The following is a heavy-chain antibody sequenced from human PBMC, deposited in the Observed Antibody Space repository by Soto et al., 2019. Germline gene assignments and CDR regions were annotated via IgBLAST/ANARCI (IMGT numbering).Heavy chain of an antibody. D-gene: IGHD3-3*01. CDR1: GFTFSNYG. J-gene: IGHJ3*02. Sequence: VQLVESGGGVVQPERSLRLSCAASGFTFSNYGMHWVRQAPGKGLEWVAVISYDGRNKYYADSVKGRFTISRDNSRNTLYLQMNSLRAEDTAVYYCAKAYYDFWNGPSRRSAFDIWGQGTMVTVSS. CDR2: ISYDGRNK. CDR3: AKAYYDFWNGPSRRSAFDI. V-gene: IGHV3-30*18.